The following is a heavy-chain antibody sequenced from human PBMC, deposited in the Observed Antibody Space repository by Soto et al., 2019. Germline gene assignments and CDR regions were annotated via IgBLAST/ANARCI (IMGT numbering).Heavy chain of an antibody. V-gene: IGHV4-59*01. CDR3: TTPDLYTGTTQDYGDY. J-gene: IGHJ4*02. D-gene: IGHD1-1*01. CDR1: GGSISSYY. Sequence: SETLSLTCTVSGGSISSYYWSWIRQPPGKGLEWIGCIYYSGSTNYNPSLKSRVTISVDTSKNQFSLKLSSVTAADTAVYYCTTPDLYTGTTQDYGDYWGQGTLVTVSS. CDR2: IYYSGST.